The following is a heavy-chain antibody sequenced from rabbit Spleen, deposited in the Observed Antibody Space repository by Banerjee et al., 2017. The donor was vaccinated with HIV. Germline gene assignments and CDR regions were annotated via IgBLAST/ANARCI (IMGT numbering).Heavy chain of an antibody. Sequence: QEQLVESGGGLVQPGGSLKLSCKASGFSFSAGYYMCWVRQAPGKGLEWIACIHGGSKNNIYYATWAKGRFTISRTSSTTVTLQMTSLTAADTATYFCARDTGTSFSTYGMDLWGQGTLVTVS. V-gene: IGHV1S45*01. CDR2: IHGGSKNNI. D-gene: IGHD8-1*01. CDR1: GFSFSAGYY. CDR3: ARDTGTSFSTYGMDL. J-gene: IGHJ6*01.